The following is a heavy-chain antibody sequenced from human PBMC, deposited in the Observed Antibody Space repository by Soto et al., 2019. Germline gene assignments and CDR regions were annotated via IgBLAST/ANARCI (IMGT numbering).Heavy chain of an antibody. CDR3: ARRGWFSYYYYGMDV. CDR1: GGSISSSSYY. D-gene: IGHD6-19*01. CDR2: IYYSGST. Sequence: SETLSLTCTVSGGSISSSSYYWGWIRQPPGKGLEWIGSIYYSGSTYYNPSLKSRVTISVDTSKNQFSLKLSSVTAADTAVYYCARRGWFSYYYYGMDVWGQGTTVTVSS. J-gene: IGHJ6*02. V-gene: IGHV4-39*01.